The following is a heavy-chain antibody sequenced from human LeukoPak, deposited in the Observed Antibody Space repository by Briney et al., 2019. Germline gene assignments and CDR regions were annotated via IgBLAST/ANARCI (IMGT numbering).Heavy chain of an antibody. CDR3: VREILYCSGGSCYRGPFDN. Sequence: SETLSLTCTVSNDSISSGDYYWNWIRQPPGEGLEWIGYIFHRGGTSYNPSLKSRILFSVDTSQNQFSLKLNSVTAADTAVYYCVREILYCSGGSCYRGPFDNWGQGTLVTVSA. CDR2: IFHRGGT. V-gene: IGHV4-30-4*01. D-gene: IGHD2-15*01. CDR1: NDSISSGDYY. J-gene: IGHJ4*02.